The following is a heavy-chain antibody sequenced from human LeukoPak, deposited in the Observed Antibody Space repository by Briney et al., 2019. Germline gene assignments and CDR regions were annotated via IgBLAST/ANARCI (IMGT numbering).Heavy chain of an antibody. CDR1: GFTFSSYA. CDR2: ISGSGGST. CDR3: AKTSGYDSEFDY. Sequence: GSLRLSCAASGFTFSSYAMSWVRQAPGKGLEWVSAISGSGGSTYYADSVKGRFTISRDNSKNTLYLQMNSLRAEDTAVYYCAKTSGYDSEFDYWGQGTLVTVSS. J-gene: IGHJ4*02. V-gene: IGHV3-23*01. D-gene: IGHD5-12*01.